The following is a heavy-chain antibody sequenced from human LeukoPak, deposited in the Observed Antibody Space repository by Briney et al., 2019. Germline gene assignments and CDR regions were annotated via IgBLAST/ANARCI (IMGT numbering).Heavy chain of an antibody. D-gene: IGHD4-17*01. CDR3: ARDDYGDSTYYYYYMDV. Sequence: SETLSLTCTVSGGSISSSSYYWGWIRQPPGKGLEWIGSIYYSGSTYYNPSLKSRVTISVDTSKNQFSLKLSSVTAADTAVYYCARDDYGDSTYYYYYMDVWGKGTTVTVSS. V-gene: IGHV4-39*07. J-gene: IGHJ6*03. CDR1: GGSISSSSYY. CDR2: IYYSGST.